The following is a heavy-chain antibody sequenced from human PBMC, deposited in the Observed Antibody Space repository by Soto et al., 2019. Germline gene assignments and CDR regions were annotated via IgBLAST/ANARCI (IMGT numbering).Heavy chain of an antibody. CDR3: AKANYDFWSGYDLDY. V-gene: IGHV3-30*18. D-gene: IGHD3-3*01. CDR2: ISYDGSNK. Sequence: PGGSLRLSCAASGFTFSSYGMHWVRQAPGKGLEWVAVISYDGSNKYYADSVKGRFTVSRDNSKNTLYLQMNSLRAEDTAVYYCAKANYDFWSGYDLDYWGQGTLVTVSS. CDR1: GFTFSSYG. J-gene: IGHJ4*02.